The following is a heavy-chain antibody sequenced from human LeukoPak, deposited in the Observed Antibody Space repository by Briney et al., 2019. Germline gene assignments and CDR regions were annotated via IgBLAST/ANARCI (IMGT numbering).Heavy chain of an antibody. J-gene: IGHJ4*02. CDR2: IYYREHT. CDR3: ARLYYDVLTGYFYYFDY. Sequence: SETLSLTCTVSGGSISSSNYYWGWIRQPPGKGRECIGSIYYREHTYYNPSLKSRVTISVDTSNNQFSLKLSSVTAADTAVYYCARLYYDVLTGYFYYFDYWGQGTLVTVSS. D-gene: IGHD3-9*01. V-gene: IGHV4-39*01. CDR1: GGSISSSNYY.